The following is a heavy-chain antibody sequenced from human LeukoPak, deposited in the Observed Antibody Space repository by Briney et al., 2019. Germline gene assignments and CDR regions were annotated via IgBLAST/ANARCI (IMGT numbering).Heavy chain of an antibody. CDR2: LSGSDDST. CDR1: GFTFSSYG. CDR3: ARDIIVAGTDYYYYMDV. Sequence: GGSLRLSCVASGFTFSSYGMNWVRQAPGKRLVCVSALSGSDDSTYYADSVKGRFTISRDHAKNSLYLQMNSLRAEDTAVYYCARDIIVAGTDYYYYMDVWGKGTTVTVSS. J-gene: IGHJ6*03. D-gene: IGHD6-19*01. V-gene: IGHV3-23*01.